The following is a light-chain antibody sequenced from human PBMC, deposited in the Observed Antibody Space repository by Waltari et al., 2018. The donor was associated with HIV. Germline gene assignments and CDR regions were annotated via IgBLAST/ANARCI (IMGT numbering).Light chain of an antibody. Sequence: QSALTQPRSVSGSPGQSVTISCTGTSSDVGGYYYVSCYQHHPGKAPKLLIYDVTKRPSGFPERFSGSKSGNTASLTISGLQAEDEADYHCCSYAGSFTLIFGGGTTVTVL. V-gene: IGLV2-11*01. CDR1: SSDVGGYYY. CDR3: CSYAGSFTLI. CDR2: DVT. J-gene: IGLJ2*01.